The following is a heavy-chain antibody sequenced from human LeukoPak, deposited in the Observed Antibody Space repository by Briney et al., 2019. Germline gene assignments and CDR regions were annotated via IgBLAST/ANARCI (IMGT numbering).Heavy chain of an antibody. V-gene: IGHV3-11*04. CDR2: ISSSGSTI. D-gene: IGHD3-10*01. CDR1: GFTFSDYY. Sequence: GGSLRLSCAASGFTFSDYYMSWIRQAPGKGLEWVSYISSSGSTIYYADSVKGRFTISRDNAKNSLYLQMNSLRAEDTAVYYCAKSWWASLWFGELYLDYWGQGTLVTVSS. J-gene: IGHJ4*02. CDR3: AKSWWASLWFGELYLDY.